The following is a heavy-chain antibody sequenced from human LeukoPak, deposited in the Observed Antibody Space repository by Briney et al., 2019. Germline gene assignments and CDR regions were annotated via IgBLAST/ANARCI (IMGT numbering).Heavy chain of an antibody. J-gene: IGHJ4*02. CDR1: GYSFTNSW. Sequence: GESLKISCKGSGYSFTNSWIGWVRQMPGKGLEWMGIIYPGDSDTRYSPSFQGQVTISADKSISTAYLQWSSLKASDTAMYYCARGYNSGWYYFDYWGQGTLVTVSS. CDR3: ARGYNSGWYYFDY. D-gene: IGHD6-19*01. V-gene: IGHV5-51*01. CDR2: IYPGDSDT.